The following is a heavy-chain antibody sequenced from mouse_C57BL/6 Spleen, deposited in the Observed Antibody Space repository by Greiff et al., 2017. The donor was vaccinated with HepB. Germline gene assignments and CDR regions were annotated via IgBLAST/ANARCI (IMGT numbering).Heavy chain of an antibody. CDR3: ARAETYYSNQYYFDY. J-gene: IGHJ2*01. CDR2: IDPNSGGT. D-gene: IGHD2-5*01. Sequence: QVHVKQPGAELVKPGASVKLSCKASGYTFTSYWMHWVKQRPGRGLEWIGRIDPNSGGTKYNEKFKSKATLTVDKPSSTAYMQLSSLTSEDSAVYYCARAETYYSNQYYFDYWGQGTTLTVSS. CDR1: GYTFTSYW. V-gene: IGHV1-72*01.